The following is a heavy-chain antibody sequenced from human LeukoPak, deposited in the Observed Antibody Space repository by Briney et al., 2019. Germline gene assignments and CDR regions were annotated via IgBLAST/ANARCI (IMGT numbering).Heavy chain of an antibody. CDR2: IIPIFGTA. J-gene: IGHJ4*02. CDR1: GGTFSSYA. V-gene: IGHV1-69*06. D-gene: IGHD6-13*01. Sequence: SVKVSCKASGGTFSSYAISWVRQAPGQGLEWMGGIIPIFGTANYAQKFQGRVTITADKSTSTAYMELSSLRSEDTAVYYCARDFGYSSSWYNYFDHWGQGTLVTVSS. CDR3: ARDFGYSSSWYNYFDH.